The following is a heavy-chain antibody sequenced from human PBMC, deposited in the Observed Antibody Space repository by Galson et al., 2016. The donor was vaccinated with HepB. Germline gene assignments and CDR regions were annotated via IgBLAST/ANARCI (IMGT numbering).Heavy chain of an antibody. CDR3: AGGTLGVSGLDV. Sequence: SVKVSCKASGGTFSSYTFSWVRQAPGQGLEWMGRIIPMINLATYAQRFHGRVTITADKTTTTAYMELKSLTSEDTAVYYCAGGTLGVSGLDVWGQGTTVTVSS. CDR1: GGTFSSYT. D-gene: IGHD3-10*01. V-gene: IGHV1-69*02. J-gene: IGHJ6*02. CDR2: IIPMINLA.